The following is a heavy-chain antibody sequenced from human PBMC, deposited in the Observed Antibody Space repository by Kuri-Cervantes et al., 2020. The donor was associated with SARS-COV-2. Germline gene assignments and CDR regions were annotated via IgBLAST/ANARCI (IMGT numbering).Heavy chain of an antibody. J-gene: IGHJ5*02. Sequence: ASVKVSCKTSGYTFTSYDINWARQATGQGLEWMGWMNPNSGNTGYAQKFQGRVTMTRNTSISTAYMELSSLRSEDTAVYYCATGPPVDTATWFDPWGQGTLVTVSS. V-gene: IGHV1-8*01. CDR3: ATGPPVDTATWFDP. CDR1: GYTFTSYD. D-gene: IGHD5-18*01. CDR2: MNPNSGNT.